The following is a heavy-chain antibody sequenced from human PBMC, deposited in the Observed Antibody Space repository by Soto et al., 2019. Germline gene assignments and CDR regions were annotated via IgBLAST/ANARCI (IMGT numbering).Heavy chain of an antibody. V-gene: IGHV1-46*01. D-gene: IGHD3-3*01. CDR3: ARGAVTGVGYYSWFDP. Sequence: QVQLVQSGAEVKKPGASVKVSCKASGYTLTSYYMHWVRQAPGQGLEWMGIINPSDGTTTYTQKFQGRVTMTSDTSTSTVYMELSSLRSEDTAVYYCARGAVTGVGYYSWFDPWGQGTLVTVSS. CDR2: INPSDGTT. CDR1: GYTLTSYY. J-gene: IGHJ5*02.